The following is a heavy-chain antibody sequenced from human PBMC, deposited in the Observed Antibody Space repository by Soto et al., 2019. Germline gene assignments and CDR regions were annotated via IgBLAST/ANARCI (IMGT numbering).Heavy chain of an antibody. CDR1: GFTFSSYA. V-gene: IGHV3-23*01. CDR2: ISASGGGT. Sequence: PGGPLRLSCTASGFTFSSYAMSWVRQAPGKGLEWVSLISASGGGTYYADSVKGRFTISRDNAKNSLYLQMNSLRAEDTAVYYCARPQSTSCYFDYWGQGTLVTVSS. CDR3: ARPQSTSCYFDY. J-gene: IGHJ4*02. D-gene: IGHD2-2*01.